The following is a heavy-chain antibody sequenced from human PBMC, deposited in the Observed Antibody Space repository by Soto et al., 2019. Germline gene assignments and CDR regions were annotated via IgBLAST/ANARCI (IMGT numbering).Heavy chain of an antibody. D-gene: IGHD3-22*01. J-gene: IGHJ4*02. CDR3: AHLYYYDTSGYYPFDY. V-gene: IGHV2-5*01. Sequence: QITLKESGPTLVKPTQTLTLTCIFSGFSLSTSAVGVGWFRQPPGQALEWLALIYWNDNKRYSPSLKSRLTITKDTSKIQVVLTMTNMDPVDTATYYCAHLYYYDTSGYYPFDYWGQGTLVTVSS. CDR2: IYWNDNK. CDR1: GFSLSTSAVG.